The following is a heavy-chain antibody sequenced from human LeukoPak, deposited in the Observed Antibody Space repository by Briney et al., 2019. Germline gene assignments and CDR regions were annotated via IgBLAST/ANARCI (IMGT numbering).Heavy chain of an antibody. V-gene: IGHV3-64D*06. CDR2: IATNGGSI. Sequence: GGSLRLSCSASGFTFSSFGMHWVRQAPGKGLGYVSSIATNGGSIVYADSVRGRFTISRDNSKNALYPQMSSLRPEDTAVYFCVKASEYYDYWGQGTLVTVSS. CDR1: GFTFSSFG. J-gene: IGHJ4*02. CDR3: VKASEYYDY. D-gene: IGHD3-10*01.